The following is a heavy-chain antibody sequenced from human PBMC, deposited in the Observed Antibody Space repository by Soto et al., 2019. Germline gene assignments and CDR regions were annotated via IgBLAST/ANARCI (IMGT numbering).Heavy chain of an antibody. CDR3: TRVLGYTFEPGKTRYYAMDV. D-gene: IGHD5-18*01. Sequence: QVQLVQSGAEVKKPGSSVTVSCKTSGGTFSKDAINWVRQAPGQGLEWMGLLIPVFGSPIYAQKFQARIRINADEATSTAFMDLSSLRSEDTAVYYCTRVLGYTFEPGKTRYYAMDVWGQGTTVSVSS. J-gene: IGHJ6*02. CDR1: GGTFSKDA. V-gene: IGHV1-69*01. CDR2: LIPVFGSP.